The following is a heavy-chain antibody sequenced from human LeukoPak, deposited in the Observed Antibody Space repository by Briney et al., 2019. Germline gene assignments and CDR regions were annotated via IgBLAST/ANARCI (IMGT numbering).Heavy chain of an antibody. D-gene: IGHD5-18*01. J-gene: IGHJ6*03. V-gene: IGHV5-51*01. CDR2: IYPGDSDT. CDR1: GYSFTSYW. CDR3: ARVDTAMGYYYYYYYMDV. Sequence: GESLKISCTGSGYSFTSYWIGWVRQMPGKGLEWLGIIYPGDSDTRYSPSFQGQVTISADKSISTAYLQWSSLKASDTAMYYCARVDTAMGYYYYYYYMDVWGKGTTVTVSS.